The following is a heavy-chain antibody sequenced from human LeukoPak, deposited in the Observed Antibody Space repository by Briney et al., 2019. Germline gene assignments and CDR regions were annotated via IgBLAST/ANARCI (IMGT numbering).Heavy chain of an antibody. D-gene: IGHD2-15*01. Sequence: ASVKVSCKASGYTFTSYDINWVRQATGQGLEWMGWMNPNSGNTGYAQKFQGRVTITRNTSISTAYMELSSLRSEDTAVYYCARGPTLPPRSNWFDPWGQGTLVTVSS. CDR3: ARGPTLPPRSNWFDP. J-gene: IGHJ5*02. V-gene: IGHV1-8*03. CDR2: MNPNSGNT. CDR1: GYTFTSYD.